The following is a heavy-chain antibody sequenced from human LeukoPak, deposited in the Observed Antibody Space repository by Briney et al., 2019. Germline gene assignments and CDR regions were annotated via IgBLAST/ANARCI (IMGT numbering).Heavy chain of an antibody. CDR3: ARAPQYCSGTACYPYYYGMDV. Sequence: SETLSLTCTVSGGSISSYYWSWIRQPPGKGLEWIGGIFYSGSTNYNPSLASRVTISVDTSKNQFSLRLSSVTAADTAVYYCARAPQYCSGTACYPYYYGMDVWGQGTTVTVSS. J-gene: IGHJ6*02. V-gene: IGHV4-59*01. CDR1: GGSISSYY. CDR2: IFYSGST. D-gene: IGHD2-2*01.